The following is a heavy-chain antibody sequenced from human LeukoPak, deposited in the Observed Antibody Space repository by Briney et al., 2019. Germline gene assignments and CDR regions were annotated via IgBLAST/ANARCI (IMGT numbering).Heavy chain of an antibody. CDR2: IYHRGNT. Sequence: PSETLSLTCTVSGGSISSYYWSWIRQPPGKGLEWIGYIYHRGNTNYNPSLKSRVTMSVDMSKNQFSLKLSSVTAADTAVYYCARLLSPTAYTTLYYFDYWGRGTLGTVSS. CDR3: ARLLSPTAYTTLYYFDY. J-gene: IGHJ4*02. V-gene: IGHV4-59*12. CDR1: GGSISSYY. D-gene: IGHD3-16*01.